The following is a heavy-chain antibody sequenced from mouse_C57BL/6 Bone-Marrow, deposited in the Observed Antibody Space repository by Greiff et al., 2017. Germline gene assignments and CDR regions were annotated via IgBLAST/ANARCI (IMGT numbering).Heavy chain of an antibody. V-gene: IGHV1-81*01. J-gene: IGHJ3*01. D-gene: IGHD2-4*01. Sequence: VQLQQSGAELARPGASVKLSCKASGYTFTSYGISWVKQRTGQGLEWIGEIYPRSGNTNYNEKFKGKATLTADKSSSTAYMELRSLTSDDSAVYFCARERGSTMNTTEAWFADWGQGTLVTVSA. CDR2: IYPRSGNT. CDR1: GYTFTSYG. CDR3: ARERGSTMNTTEAWFAD.